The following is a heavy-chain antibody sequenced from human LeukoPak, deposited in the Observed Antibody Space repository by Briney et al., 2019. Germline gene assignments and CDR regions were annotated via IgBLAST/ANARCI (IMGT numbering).Heavy chain of an antibody. CDR3: ARGALLQGRGAFDI. CDR2: IKQDGSEK. D-gene: IGHD1-26*01. CDR1: GFTFSSYW. V-gene: IGHV3-7*01. J-gene: IGHJ3*02. Sequence: PGGSLRLSCAASGFTFSSYWMSWVRQAPGKGLEWVANIKQDGSEKYYVDSVKGRFTISRDNAKNSLYLQMNSLRAEDTAVYYCARGALLQGRGAFDIWGQGAVVTVSS.